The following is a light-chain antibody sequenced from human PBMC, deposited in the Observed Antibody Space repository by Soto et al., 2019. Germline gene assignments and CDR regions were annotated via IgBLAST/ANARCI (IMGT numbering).Light chain of an antibody. J-gene: IGLJ3*02. Sequence: QTVVTQEPSLTVSPGGTVTLTCASSTGAVTSGNYASWFQQKPGQAPRTLIYTTDSKHSWTPARFSGSLLGDKAALTLSGALPEDEAESSCLLYYGGAQLVFGGGTKLTVL. CDR2: TTD. CDR3: LLYYGGAQLV. CDR1: TGAVTSGNY. V-gene: IGLV7-43*01.